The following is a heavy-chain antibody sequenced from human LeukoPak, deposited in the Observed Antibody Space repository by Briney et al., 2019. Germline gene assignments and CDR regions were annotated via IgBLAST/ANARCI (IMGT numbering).Heavy chain of an antibody. Sequence: SETLSLTCTVSGGSISSGSYYWSWIRQPAGKGLEWIGRIYTSGSTNYNPSLKSRVTISVDTSKNQFSLKLSSVTAADTAVYYCARVVYCSGGSCSMSKTSTFDYWGQGTLVTVSS. CDR2: IYTSGST. CDR3: ARVVYCSGGSCSMSKTSTFDY. V-gene: IGHV4-61*02. D-gene: IGHD2-15*01. J-gene: IGHJ4*02. CDR1: GGSISSGSYY.